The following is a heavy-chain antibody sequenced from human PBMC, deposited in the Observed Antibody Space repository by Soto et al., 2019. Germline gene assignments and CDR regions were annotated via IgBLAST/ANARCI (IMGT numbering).Heavy chain of an antibody. CDR1: GYSISSNNW. CDR2: IYYSGTT. Sequence: SETLSLTCAVSGYSISSNNWWGWIRQPPGKGLEWIGYIYYSGTTYYNPSLKSRVTMSVDTSKNQFSLKLTSVIAVDTALYFCARQGFGQLHGLVDVWGPGTTVTV. V-gene: IGHV4-28*01. CDR3: ARQGFGQLHGLVDV. D-gene: IGHD3-10*01. J-gene: IGHJ6*02.